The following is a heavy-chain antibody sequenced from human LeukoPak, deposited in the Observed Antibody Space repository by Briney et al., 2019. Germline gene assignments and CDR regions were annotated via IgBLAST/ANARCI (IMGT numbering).Heavy chain of an antibody. D-gene: IGHD2-2*01. Sequence: ASVKVSCKASGYTFTSYGISWVRQAPGHGLEWMGWISAYNRNTNYAQKLQGRVTMTTDTSTSTAYMELRSLRSDDTAVYYCARISLEELIVVVPAAMGLPDYWGQGTLVTVSS. CDR3: ARISLEELIVVVPAAMGLPDY. CDR1: GYTFTSYG. V-gene: IGHV1-18*01. CDR2: ISAYNRNT. J-gene: IGHJ4*02.